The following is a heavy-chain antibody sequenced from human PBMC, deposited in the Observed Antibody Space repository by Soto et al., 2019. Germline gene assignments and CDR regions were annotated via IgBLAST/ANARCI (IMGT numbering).Heavy chain of an antibody. Sequence: SETLSLTCTVSGSSISPFYWSWIRHPPGKGLEWIGYIYYTGSTKYNPSLKSRVTLSLGTSRNQLSLKLSSVTAADTAMYYCTRVGGYYGDYPNFDYWGPGTLVTVSS. CDR1: GSSISPFY. D-gene: IGHD4-17*01. V-gene: IGHV4-59*01. CDR2: IYYTGST. J-gene: IGHJ4*02. CDR3: TRVGGYYGDYPNFDY.